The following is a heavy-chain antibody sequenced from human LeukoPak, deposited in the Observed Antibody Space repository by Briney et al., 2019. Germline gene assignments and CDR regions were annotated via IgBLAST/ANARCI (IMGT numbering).Heavy chain of an antibody. CDR2: IYTSGSP. V-gene: IGHV4-61*02. CDR3: ARLTSSWYQDWYFDL. CDR1: GGSISSGSYY. Sequence: SETLSLTCTVSGGSISSGSYYWSWIRQPAGKGLEWIGRIYTSGSPTYNPSLKSRVTMSLGTSKKQFSLKLTSVTAADTAVYYCARLTSSWYQDWYFDLWGRGTLVTVSS. D-gene: IGHD6-13*01. J-gene: IGHJ2*01.